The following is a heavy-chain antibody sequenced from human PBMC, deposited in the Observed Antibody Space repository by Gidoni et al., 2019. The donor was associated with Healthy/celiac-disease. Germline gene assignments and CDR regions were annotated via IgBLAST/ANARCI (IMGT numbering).Heavy chain of an antibody. V-gene: IGHV1-58*02. Sequence: QMHLVQSGPAVKKPGPSVKVSCKASGFPFTSSAMQWVRQARGQRLEWIGWIVVGSGNTNYAQKFQERVTSTRDMSTSTAYMELSSLRSEDTAVYYCAADFSIAARPGDYYYGMDVWGQGTTVTVSS. CDR2: IVVGSGNT. D-gene: IGHD6-6*01. CDR1: GFPFTSSA. J-gene: IGHJ6*02. CDR3: AADFSIAARPGDYYYGMDV.